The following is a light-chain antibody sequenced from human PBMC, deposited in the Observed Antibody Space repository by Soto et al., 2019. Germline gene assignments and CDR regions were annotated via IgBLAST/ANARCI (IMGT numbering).Light chain of an antibody. CDR2: GAS. CDR1: QSFISRY. CDR3: QQYGNSPIT. V-gene: IGKV3-20*01. J-gene: IGKJ5*01. Sequence: ETVLTQSPGTLSLSPGERATLSCRASQSFISRYLAWYQQKPGQAPRLLISGASSRATGIPNRFSGSGSGTDFTLTVSRLEPEDFALYYCQQYGNSPITFGQGTRLEIK.